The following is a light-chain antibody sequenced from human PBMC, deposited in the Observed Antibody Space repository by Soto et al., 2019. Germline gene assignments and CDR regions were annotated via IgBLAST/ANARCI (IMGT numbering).Light chain of an antibody. CDR1: QTVSSSC. CDR3: QQYGISLLT. V-gene: IGKV3-20*01. CDR2: GAS. Sequence: EIVMTQSPGTLSLSPGERATLSCRDSQTVSSSCLAWYQQKPGQAPRLLIYGASSRATGIPDRFSGSGSGTDFTLTISRLEPEAFAVYYCQQYGISLLTFGGGTKVEIK. J-gene: IGKJ4*01.